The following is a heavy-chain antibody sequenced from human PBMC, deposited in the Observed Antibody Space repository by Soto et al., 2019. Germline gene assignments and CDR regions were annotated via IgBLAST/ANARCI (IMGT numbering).Heavy chain of an antibody. Sequence: GASVKVSCRASGYTFTSYAMHWVRQAPGRRLEWMGWINAGNGNTKYSQKFQGRVTITRDTSASTAYMELSSLRSEDTAVYYCARDPRPTLGPIIAVDGAFDYCGQGTLVAVSS. CDR2: INAGNGNT. D-gene: IGHD6-19*01. J-gene: IGHJ4*02. V-gene: IGHV1-3*01. CDR1: GYTFTSYA. CDR3: ARDPRPTLGPIIAVDGAFDY.